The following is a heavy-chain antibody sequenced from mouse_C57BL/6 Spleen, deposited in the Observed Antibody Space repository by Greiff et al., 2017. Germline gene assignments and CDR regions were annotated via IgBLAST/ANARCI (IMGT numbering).Heavy chain of an antibody. J-gene: IGHJ3*01. CDR3: ASQGDYDSSWFDY. D-gene: IGHD2-4*01. CDR1: GYTFTSYW. Sequence: QVQLQQPGAELVKPGASVTLSCKASGYTFTSYWMQWVKQRPGQGLEWIGEIDPSDSYTNYNQKFKGKATLTVDTSASTAYMQLSSLTSEDSAVYDCASQGDYDSSWFDYWGQGTLVTVSA. V-gene: IGHV1-50*01. CDR2: IDPSDSYT.